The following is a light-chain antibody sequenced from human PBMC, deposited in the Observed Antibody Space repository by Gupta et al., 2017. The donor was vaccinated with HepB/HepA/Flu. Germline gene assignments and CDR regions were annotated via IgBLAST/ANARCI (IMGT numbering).Light chain of an antibody. Sequence: QMGQSPSTLSASLGDRVTITCRASQSISHWLAWYQQKPGKAPKVLIYKASSLETGVPSRFSGSGSETEFTLTISGLQPDDFATYYCQQNNSYSLTFGQGTKVEIK. V-gene: IGKV1-5*03. J-gene: IGKJ1*01. CDR3: QQNNSYSLT. CDR2: KAS. CDR1: QSISHW.